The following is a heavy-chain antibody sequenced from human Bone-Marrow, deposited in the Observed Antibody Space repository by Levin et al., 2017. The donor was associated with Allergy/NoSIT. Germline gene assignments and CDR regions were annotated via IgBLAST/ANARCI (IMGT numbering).Heavy chain of an antibody. CDR3: ARANSGTYKRYFDY. CDR2: ISGSGDTI. V-gene: IGHV3-48*04. J-gene: IGHJ4*02. Sequence: PGESLKISCAASGFTFSTNSMNWVRQAPGKGLEWVSYISGSGDTIYYADSVKGRFTISRDNAKNSLYLQMNSLRAEDTAVYYCARANSGTYKRYFDYWGQGTLVTVSS. CDR1: GFTFSTNS. D-gene: IGHD1-26*01.